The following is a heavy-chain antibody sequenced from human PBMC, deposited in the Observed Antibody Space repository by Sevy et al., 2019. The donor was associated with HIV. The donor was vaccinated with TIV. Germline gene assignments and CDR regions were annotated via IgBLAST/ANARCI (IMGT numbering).Heavy chain of an antibody. J-gene: IGHJ4*02. D-gene: IGHD6-6*01. CDR3: AHSLPSSIAARPYYFDY. CDR1: GFSLSTSGVG. V-gene: IGHV2-5*01. CDR2: IYWNDDK. Sequence: SGPTLVNPTQTLTLTCTFSGFSLSTSGVGVGWIRQPPGKALEWLALIYWNDDKRYSPSLKSRLTITKDNYRNQEVRTKTNMDPVYTATYYCAHSLPSSIAARPYYFDYWGQGTLVTASS.